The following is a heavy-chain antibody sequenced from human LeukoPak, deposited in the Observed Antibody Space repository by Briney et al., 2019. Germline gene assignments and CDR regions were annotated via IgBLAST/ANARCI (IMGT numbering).Heavy chain of an antibody. CDR1: GGSISSSSYY. CDR2: IYYSGST. Sequence: SETLSLTCTVSGGSISSSSYYWGWIRQPPGKGLEWIGSIYYSGSTYYNPSLKSRVTISVDTSKNQFSLKLSSVTAADTAVYYCARGIMMVGPWGQGTLVTVSS. V-gene: IGHV4-39*07. CDR3: ARGIMMVGP. J-gene: IGHJ5*02. D-gene: IGHD3-16*01.